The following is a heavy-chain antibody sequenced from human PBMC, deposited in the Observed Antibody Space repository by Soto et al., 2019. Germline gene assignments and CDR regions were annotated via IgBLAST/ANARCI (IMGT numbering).Heavy chain of an antibody. J-gene: IGHJ1*01. D-gene: IGHD6-19*01. Sequence: SVTLSLTCTVSGGYISSYYWSWIRQPPGKGLEWIGYIYYSGSTNYNPSLKSRVTISVDTSKNQFSLKLSSVTAADTAVYYCGRDQGVKQWPVGGYFQHWGQGTLVTVSS. CDR1: GGYISSYY. V-gene: IGHV4-59*01. CDR3: GRDQGVKQWPVGGYFQH. CDR2: IYYSGST.